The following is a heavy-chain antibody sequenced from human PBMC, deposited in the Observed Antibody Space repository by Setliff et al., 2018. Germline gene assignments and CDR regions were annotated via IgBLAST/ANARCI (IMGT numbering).Heavy chain of an antibody. J-gene: IGHJ4*02. CDR3: ARYNYYDSSGYFLTFDY. CDR1: GGSISSSSYY. D-gene: IGHD3-22*01. V-gene: IGHV4-39*01. Sequence: PSETLSLTCTVSGGSISSSSYYWGWIRQPPGKGLEWIGSIYYSGSTYYNPSLKSRVTISVDTSKNQFSLKLSSVTAADTAVYYCARYNYYDSSGYFLTFDYWSQGTLVTVSS. CDR2: IYYSGST.